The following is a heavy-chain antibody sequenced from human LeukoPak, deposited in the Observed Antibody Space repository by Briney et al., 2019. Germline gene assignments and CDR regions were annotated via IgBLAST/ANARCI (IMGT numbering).Heavy chain of an antibody. J-gene: IGHJ2*01. Sequence: GGSLGLSCAASGFSFSDYGVHWVRQAPGKGLEWVAVIWYDGSIKYYADSVKGRFTISRDNSRNTVYLQMNSLRAEDTAVYYCVKGFNWYFDLWGRGTLSLSPQ. CDR2: IWYDGSIK. CDR3: VKGFNWYFDL. V-gene: IGHV3-33*06. CDR1: GFSFSDYG.